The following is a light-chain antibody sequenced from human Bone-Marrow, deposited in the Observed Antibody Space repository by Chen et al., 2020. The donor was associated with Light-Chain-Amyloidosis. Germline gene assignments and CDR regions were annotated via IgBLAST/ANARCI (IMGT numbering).Light chain of an antibody. CDR2: RDT. J-gene: IGLJ2*01. Sequence: SYELTQPPSVSVSPGQTARITCSGDDLPTKYAYWYQQKPGQAPGLVIHRDTERPSGISERFSGSSSGTTATLNISGVQAEDEADYHCQSADSSGTYEVIFGGGTKLTV. CDR3: QSADSSGTYEVI. CDR1: DLPTKY. V-gene: IGLV3-25*03.